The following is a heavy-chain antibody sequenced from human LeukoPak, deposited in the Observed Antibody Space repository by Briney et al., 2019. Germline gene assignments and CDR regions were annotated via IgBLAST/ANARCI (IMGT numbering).Heavy chain of an antibody. D-gene: IGHD3-3*01. CDR1: GFTFSSYA. CDR3: ARGHDFWSGYTGGYYYYYGMDV. V-gene: IGHV3-64*01. J-gene: IGHJ6*02. Sequence: GGSLRLSCAASGFTFSSYAMHWVRQAPGKGLEYVSAISSNGGSTYYANSVRGRFTISRDNSKNTLYLQMGSLRAEDMAVYYCARGHDFWSGYTGGYYYYYGMDVWGQGTTVTVSS. CDR2: ISSNGGST.